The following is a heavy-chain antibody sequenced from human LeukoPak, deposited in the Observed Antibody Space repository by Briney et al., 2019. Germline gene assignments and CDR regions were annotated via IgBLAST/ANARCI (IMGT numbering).Heavy chain of an antibody. CDR2: IKAGNGDT. D-gene: IGHD5-18*01. CDR1: GYTFTSYA. V-gene: IGHV1-3*01. Sequence: ASVKVSCKASGYTFTSYAVHWVRQAPGQRLEWMGWIKAGNGDTQYSQNLQGRVTITRDTSASTAYMALSSLRSEDTAVYFCARVDTAMVGYLDYWGQGTLVTVSS. J-gene: IGHJ4*02. CDR3: ARVDTAMVGYLDY.